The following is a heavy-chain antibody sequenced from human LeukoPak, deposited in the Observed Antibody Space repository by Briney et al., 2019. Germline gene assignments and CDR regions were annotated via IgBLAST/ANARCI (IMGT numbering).Heavy chain of an antibody. J-gene: IGHJ3*02. CDR2: ISSSSSYI. CDR1: GFTFSSYS. Sequence: GGSLRLSCAASGFTFSSYSMNWVRQTPGKGLEWVSSISSSSSYIYYADSVKGRFTISRDNAKNSLYLQMNSLRAEDTAVYYCARHRLHRLYYDSSGYYHDAFDIWGQGTMVTVSS. D-gene: IGHD3-22*01. V-gene: IGHV3-21*01. CDR3: ARHRLHRLYYDSSGYYHDAFDI.